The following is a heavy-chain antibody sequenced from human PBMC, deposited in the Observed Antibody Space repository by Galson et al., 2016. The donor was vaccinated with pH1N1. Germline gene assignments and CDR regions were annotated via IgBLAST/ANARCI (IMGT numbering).Heavy chain of an antibody. J-gene: IGHJ4*02. D-gene: IGHD3-10*01. Sequence: TLSLTCTVSNGSISSDDDYWTWIRQPPGKGLEWIGYIYYSGTTYYNPALKSRVTISIDTSKNQFSLKLNSVTAADTAIYFCARVGITIVRGAIDYWGQGTLVTVSS. CDR1: NGSISSDDDY. CDR2: IYYSGTT. V-gene: IGHV4-30-4*08. CDR3: ARVGITIVRGAIDY.